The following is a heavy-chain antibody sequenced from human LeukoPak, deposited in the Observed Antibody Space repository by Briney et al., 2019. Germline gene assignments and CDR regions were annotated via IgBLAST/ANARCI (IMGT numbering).Heavy chain of an antibody. CDR2: INWNGGST. CDR3: ARDHEGGGYSYGCYDY. CDR1: GFTFDDYG. D-gene: IGHD5-18*01. J-gene: IGHJ4*02. Sequence: PGGSLRLSCAASGFTFDDYGMSWVRQAPGKGLEWVSGINWNGGSTGYADSVKGRFTISRDKAKNSLYLQMNSLRAEDTALYYCARDHEGGGYSYGCYDYWGQGTLVTVSS. V-gene: IGHV3-20*04.